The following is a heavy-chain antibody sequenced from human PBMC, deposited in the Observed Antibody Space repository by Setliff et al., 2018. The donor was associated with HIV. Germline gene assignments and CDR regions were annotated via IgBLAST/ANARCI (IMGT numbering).Heavy chain of an antibody. J-gene: IGHJ4*02. Sequence: SETLSLTCTVSGGSISSGGYYWSWIRQHPGKGLEWIGYIYYSGSTYYNPSLKSLVTISVDTSKNQFSLKLSSVTAADTAVYYCARHKSQPYYFDYWGQGTLVTVSS. CDR3: ARHKSQPYYFDY. V-gene: IGHV4-31*01. CDR1: GGSISSGGYY. CDR2: IYYSGST.